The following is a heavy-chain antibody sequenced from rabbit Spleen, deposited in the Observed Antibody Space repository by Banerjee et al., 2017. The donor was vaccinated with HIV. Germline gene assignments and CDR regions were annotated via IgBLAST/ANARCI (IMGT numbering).Heavy chain of an antibody. CDR2: IYNGDGST. J-gene: IGHJ4*01. CDR3: ARDGAGGTYFNL. D-gene: IGHD8-1*01. CDR1: GFSFSNRYY. Sequence: EESGGDLVKPGASLTLTCTASGFSFSNRYYMCWVRQAPGKRPEWIACIYNGDGSTYYASWVNGRFSISRSTSLNTVTLQMTSLTAADTATYFCARDGAGGTYFNLWGQGTLVTVS. V-gene: IGHV1S47*01.